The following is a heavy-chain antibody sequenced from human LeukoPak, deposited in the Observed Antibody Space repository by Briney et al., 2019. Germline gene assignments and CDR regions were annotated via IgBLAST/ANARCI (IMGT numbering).Heavy chain of an antibody. V-gene: IGHV1-69*01. J-gene: IGHJ5*02. CDR1: GFTFSSYG. Sequence: SCAASGFTFSSYGMSWVRQAPGQGLEWMGGIIPIFGTANYAQKFQGRVTITADESTSTAYMELSSLRSEDTAVYYRAGEGAAKGGYSSGWYEYMPFKNWFDPWGQGTLVTVSS. CDR3: AGEGAAKGGYSSGWYEYMPFKNWFDP. CDR2: IIPIFGTA. D-gene: IGHD6-19*01.